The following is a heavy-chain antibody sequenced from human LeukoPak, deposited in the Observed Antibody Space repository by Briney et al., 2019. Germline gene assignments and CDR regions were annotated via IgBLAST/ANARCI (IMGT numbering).Heavy chain of an antibody. CDR1: GYTFSDYY. CDR2: INPKSGGR. J-gene: IGHJ5*02. D-gene: IGHD3-9*01. Sequence: ASVKVSCKASGYTFSDYYMYWVRQAPGQGLEWMGWINPKSGGRNYAPKFQGRVSMTTDTSITTGYMELSRLTYDDTAVYYCAREGGDILTGYYPLNWFDPWGQGTLVTVSS. V-gene: IGHV1-2*02. CDR3: AREGGDILTGYYPLNWFDP.